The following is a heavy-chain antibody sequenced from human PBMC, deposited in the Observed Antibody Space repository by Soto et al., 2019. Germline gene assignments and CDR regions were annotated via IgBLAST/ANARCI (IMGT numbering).Heavy chain of an antibody. CDR2: IIPIFGTA. Sequence: SVKVSCKASGGTFSSYAISWVRQAPGQGLEWMGGIIPIFGTANYAQKFQGRVTITADESTSTAYMELSSLRSEDTAVYYCAREYDSSGFPPPYGMDVWGQGTTVTVSS. CDR1: GGTFSSYA. CDR3: AREYDSSGFPPPYGMDV. D-gene: IGHD3-22*01. J-gene: IGHJ6*02. V-gene: IGHV1-69*13.